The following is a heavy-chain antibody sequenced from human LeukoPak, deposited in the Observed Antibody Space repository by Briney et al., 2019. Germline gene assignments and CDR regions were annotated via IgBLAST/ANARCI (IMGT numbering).Heavy chain of an antibody. CDR2: IRSKANSHAT. D-gene: IGHD1-7*01. J-gene: IGHJ4*02. CDR1: GFTFSGSA. Sequence: PGGSLRLSCAASGFTFSGSAMHWVRQASGKGLEWVGRIRSKANSHATAYAASVKGRFTISRDDSKNTAYLQMNSLKTEDTAVYYCTRLNAGTTSFFDYWGQGTLVTVSS. CDR3: TRLNAGTTSFFDY. V-gene: IGHV3-73*01.